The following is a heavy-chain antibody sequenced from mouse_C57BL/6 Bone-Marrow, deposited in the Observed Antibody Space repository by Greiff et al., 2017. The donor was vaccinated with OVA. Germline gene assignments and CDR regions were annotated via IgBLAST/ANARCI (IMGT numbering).Heavy chain of an antibody. CDR1: GFNIKNTY. Sequence: EVQLQQSVAELVRPGASVKLSCTASGFNIKNTYMHWVKQRPEQGLEWIGRIDPANDNTKYAPKFQGKATMTADTSSNTAYLQLSSLSSEDTAVYCRARGNFGSSFYAMDYWGQGTSVTVSS. J-gene: IGHJ4*01. V-gene: IGHV14-3*01. CDR2: IDPANDNT. D-gene: IGHD1-1*01. CDR3: ARGNFGSSFYAMDY.